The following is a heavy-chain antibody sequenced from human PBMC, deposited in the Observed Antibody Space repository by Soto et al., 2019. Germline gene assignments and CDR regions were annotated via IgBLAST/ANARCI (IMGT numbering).Heavy chain of an antibody. D-gene: IGHD1-1*01. CDR2: INPSGGST. CDR1: GYTFTSYY. CDR3: RAEKRERRKRAP. V-gene: IGHV1-46*01. J-gene: IGHJ5*02. Sequence: ASVKVSCKASGYTFTSYYMHWVRQAPGQGLEWMGIINPSGGSTNYAQKFQGRVTITADESTSTAYMELSSLRSEDTAVNYCRAEKRERRKRAPWGQGTLVTVSS.